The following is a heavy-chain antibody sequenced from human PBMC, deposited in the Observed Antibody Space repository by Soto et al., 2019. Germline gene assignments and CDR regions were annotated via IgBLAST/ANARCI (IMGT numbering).Heavy chain of an antibody. D-gene: IGHD3-16*01. CDR1: GFTFSSYA. CDR2: ISGSGGST. Sequence: EVQLLESGGGLVQPGGSLRLSCAASGFTFSSYAMSWVRQAPGKGLEWVSAISGSGGSTYYADSVKGRFSISRDNSKNTLYLQMNSLRAEDTAVYYCAKGTWGSFYYMDVWGKGTTVTVSS. J-gene: IGHJ6*03. CDR3: AKGTWGSFYYMDV. V-gene: IGHV3-23*01.